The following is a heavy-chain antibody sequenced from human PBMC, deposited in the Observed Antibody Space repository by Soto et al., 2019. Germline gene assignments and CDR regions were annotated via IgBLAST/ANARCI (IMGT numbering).Heavy chain of an antibody. D-gene: IGHD4-17*01. J-gene: IGHJ4*02. V-gene: IGHV4-30-2*01. CDR2: IYHSGST. Sequence: SETLSLTCTVSGGSISSGGYSWSWIRQPPGKGLEWIGYIYHSGSTYYNPSLKSRVTISVDRSKNQFSLKLNSVTAADTAVYYCARHGHTAFDYWGQGTLVTVSS. CDR3: ARHGHTAFDY. CDR1: GGSISSGGYS.